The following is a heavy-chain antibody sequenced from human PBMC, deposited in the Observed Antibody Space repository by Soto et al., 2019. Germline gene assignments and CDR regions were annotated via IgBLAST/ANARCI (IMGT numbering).Heavy chain of an antibody. D-gene: IGHD3-3*01. V-gene: IGHV4-39*01. CDR3: ARQGLYYDFWSGYYPTYYFDY. Sequence: QLQLQESGPGLVKPSETLSLTCTVSGGSISSSSYYWGWIRQPPGKGLEWIGSIYYSGSTYYNPSHKSRVTISVDTSKNQFSLKLSSVTAADTAVYYCARQGLYYDFWSGYYPTYYFDYWGQGTLVTVSS. J-gene: IGHJ4*02. CDR1: GGSISSSSYY. CDR2: IYYSGST.